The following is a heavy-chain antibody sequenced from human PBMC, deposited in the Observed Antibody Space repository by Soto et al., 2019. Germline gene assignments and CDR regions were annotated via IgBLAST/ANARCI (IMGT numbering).Heavy chain of an antibody. V-gene: IGHV3-9*02. J-gene: IGHJ4*02. CDR1: GFTSDDHG. CDR2: LIWNNGNT. D-gene: IGHD3-16*01. Sequence: GGSLRLSCAASGFTSDDHGMHWVRQAPGKGLEWVSGLIWNNGNTGYADSVKGRFTISRDNAKNSLYLQVNSLRVEDTAFYYCVKDIEPGGAAYWGQGTLVTVSS. CDR3: VKDIEPGGAAY.